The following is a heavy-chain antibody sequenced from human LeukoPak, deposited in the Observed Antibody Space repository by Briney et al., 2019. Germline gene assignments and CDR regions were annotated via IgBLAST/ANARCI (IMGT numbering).Heavy chain of an antibody. J-gene: IGHJ4*02. D-gene: IGHD1-26*01. CDR2: ISGSGGNT. Sequence: GGSLRLSCAASGFSFSNYAMSWVRQAPGKGLEWVSAISGSGGNTYNADSVKGRFTISRDNSKNTLYLQMNSLKTEDTAVYYCARAYRYSGNYGIDYWGQGTLVTVSS. V-gene: IGHV3-23*01. CDR3: ARAYRYSGNYGIDY. CDR1: GFSFSNYA.